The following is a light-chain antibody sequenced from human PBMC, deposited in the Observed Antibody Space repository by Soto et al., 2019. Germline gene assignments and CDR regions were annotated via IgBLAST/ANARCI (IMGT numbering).Light chain of an antibody. CDR1: QNIASF. CDR3: QQTYSMPVT. Sequence: DVQMTQSPSSLSASVGDRVTITCRASQNIASFLNWYQQRPGTAPKLLIYATSNLESGVPSRFSGRVSATDFTLSIYSLQPEDFATYFCQQTYSMPVTFGQGTKPE. J-gene: IGKJ2*01. V-gene: IGKV1-39*01. CDR2: ATS.